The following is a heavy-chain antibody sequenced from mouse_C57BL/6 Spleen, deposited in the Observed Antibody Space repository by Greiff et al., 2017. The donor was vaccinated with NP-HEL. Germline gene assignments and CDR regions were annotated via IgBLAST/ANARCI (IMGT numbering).Heavy chain of an antibody. J-gene: IGHJ2*01. CDR2: INPSTGGT. V-gene: IGHV1-42*01. CDR3: ARDEGYYGSSYVGY. Sequence: EVQLQQSGPELVKPGASVKISCKASGYSFTGYYMNWVKQSPEKSLEWIGEINPSTGGTTYNQKFKAKATLTVDKSYSTAYMQLKSLTSEDSAVYYCARDEGYYGSSYVGYWGQGTTLTVSS. CDR1: GYSFTGYY. D-gene: IGHD1-1*01.